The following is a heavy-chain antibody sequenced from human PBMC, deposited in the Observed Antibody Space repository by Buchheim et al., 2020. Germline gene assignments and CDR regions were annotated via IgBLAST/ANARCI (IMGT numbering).Heavy chain of an antibody. V-gene: IGHV4-39*01. D-gene: IGHD6-19*01. Sequence: QLQLQESGPGLVKPSETLSLTCTVSGGSISSSSYYWGWIRQPPGKGLEWIGSIYYSGSTYYNPSLKSRVTISVDTSTNQFSLKLSSVTAADTAVYYCARNVEQVAGTIYYYGMDVWGQGTT. CDR3: ARNVEQVAGTIYYYGMDV. J-gene: IGHJ6*02. CDR2: IYYSGST. CDR1: GGSISSSSYY.